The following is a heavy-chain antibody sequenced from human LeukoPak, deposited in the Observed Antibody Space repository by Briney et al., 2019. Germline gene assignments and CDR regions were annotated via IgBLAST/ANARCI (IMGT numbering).Heavy chain of an antibody. D-gene: IGHD3-9*01. CDR1: GYTFTSYY. CDR2: INPSGGST. V-gene: IGHV1-46*01. J-gene: IGHJ6*03. Sequence: ASVKVSCKASGYTFTSYYMHWVRQAPGQGLEWMGIINPSGGSTSYAQKFQGRGTITADESTSTAYMELSSLRSEDTAVYYCARTRTISRGVYYYYYYMDVWGKGTTVTISS. CDR3: ARTRTISRGVYYYYYYMDV.